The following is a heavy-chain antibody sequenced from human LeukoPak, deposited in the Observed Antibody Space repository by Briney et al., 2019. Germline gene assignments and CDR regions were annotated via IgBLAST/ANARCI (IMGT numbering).Heavy chain of an antibody. D-gene: IGHD4-17*01. J-gene: IGHJ4*02. V-gene: IGHV1-69*04. CDR2: IIPILGIA. Sequence: SVKVSCKASGGTFSSYTISWVRQAPGQGLEWMGRIIPILGIANYAQKFQGRVTITADKSTSTAYMELSSLRSEDTAVHYCAGDYGDYYFDYWGQGTLVTVSS. CDR1: GGTFSSYT. CDR3: AGDYGDYYFDY.